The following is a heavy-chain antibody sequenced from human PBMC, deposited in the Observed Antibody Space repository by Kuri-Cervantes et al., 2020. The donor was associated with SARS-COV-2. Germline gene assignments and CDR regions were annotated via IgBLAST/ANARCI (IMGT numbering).Heavy chain of an antibody. D-gene: IGHD6-13*01. J-gene: IGHJ3*02. Sequence: ASVKVSCKASGYTFTSYAMHWVRQAPGQRLEWMGWINAGNGNTKYSQKFQGRVTITRDTSASTAYMELSSLRSEDTAVYYCARDSGIAAAGFQVGVAFDIWGQGTMVTVSS. CDR3: ARDSGIAAAGFQVGVAFDI. CDR1: GYTFTSYA. CDR2: INAGNGNT. V-gene: IGHV1-3*01.